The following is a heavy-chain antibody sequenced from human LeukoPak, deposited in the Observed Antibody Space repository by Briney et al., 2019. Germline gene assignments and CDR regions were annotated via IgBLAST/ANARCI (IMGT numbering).Heavy chain of an antibody. CDR1: GFTLSSNY. J-gene: IGHJ4*02. CDR2: FYSGGST. D-gene: IGHD6-13*01. CDR3: ARGSAPSIAAGTFDY. V-gene: IGHV3-66*01. Sequence: PGGSLRLSCAASGFTLSSNYMSWVRQAPGKGLEWVSVFYSGGSTYYADSVKGRFTISRDNSKNTLYLQMNSLRAEDTAVYYCARGSAPSIAAGTFDYWGQGTLVTVSA.